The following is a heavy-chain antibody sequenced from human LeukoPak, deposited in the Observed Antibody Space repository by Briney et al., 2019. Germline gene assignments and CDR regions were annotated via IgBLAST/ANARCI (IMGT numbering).Heavy chain of an antibody. J-gene: IGHJ3*02. Sequence: KPSETLSLTCAVYGGSFSGYYWSWIRQPPGKGLEWIGEINHSGSTNYNPSLKSRVTISVDTPKNQFSLKLNSVTAADTAVYYCAKSNGYGLVDIWGQGTMVTVSS. CDR3: AKSNGYGLVDI. CDR1: GGSFSGYY. D-gene: IGHD3-10*01. V-gene: IGHV4-34*01. CDR2: INHSGST.